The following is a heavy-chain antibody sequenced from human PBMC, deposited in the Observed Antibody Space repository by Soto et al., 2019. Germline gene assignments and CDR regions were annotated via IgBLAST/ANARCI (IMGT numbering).Heavy chain of an antibody. CDR2: INAGNGNT. J-gene: IGHJ4*02. Sequence: QVQLVQSGAEVKKPGASVKVSCKASGYTFTSYAMHWVRQAPGQRLEWMGWINAGNGNTKYSQKFQGRVTITRDTSASTAYMELSSLRSEDTAVYYCARDQKGYSSGWYGGVLDYWGQGTLVTVSS. D-gene: IGHD6-19*01. CDR3: ARDQKGYSSGWYGGVLDY. V-gene: IGHV1-3*01. CDR1: GYTFTSYA.